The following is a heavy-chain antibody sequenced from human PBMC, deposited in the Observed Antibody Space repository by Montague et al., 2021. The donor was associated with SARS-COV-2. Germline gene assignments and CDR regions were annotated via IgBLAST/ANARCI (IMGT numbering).Heavy chain of an antibody. D-gene: IGHD3-10*01. CDR1: GGSISSSSYY. V-gene: IGHV4-39*07. Sequence: SETLSLTCTVSGGSISSSSYYWGWIRQPPGKGLEWIGSIYYSGSTYYNPSLKSRVTISVDTSKNQFSLKLSSVTAADTAVYYCARDLAGYYGSGGYGGMDVWGQGTTVTVSS. CDR2: IYYSGST. CDR3: ARDLAGYYGSGGYGGMDV. J-gene: IGHJ6*02.